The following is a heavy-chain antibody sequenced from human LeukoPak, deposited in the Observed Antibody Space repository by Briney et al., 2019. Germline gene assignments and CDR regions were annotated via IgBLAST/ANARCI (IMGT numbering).Heavy chain of an antibody. D-gene: IGHD3-9*01. Sequence: SETLSFTCTVSGGSISSSSYYWGWIRQPPGKGLEWIGSIYYSGSTYYNPSLKSRVTISVDTSKNQFSLKLSSVTAADTAVYYCARDLGDYDILTDTDYWGQGTLVTVSS. V-gene: IGHV4-39*07. CDR1: GGSISSSSYY. CDR3: ARDLGDYDILTDTDY. CDR2: IYYSGST. J-gene: IGHJ4*02.